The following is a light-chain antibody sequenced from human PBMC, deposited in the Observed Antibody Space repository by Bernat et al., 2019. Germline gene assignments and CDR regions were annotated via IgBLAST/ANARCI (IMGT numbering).Light chain of an antibody. CDR3: QQYHDSSRT. J-gene: IGKJ1*01. CDR1: QSISSW. Sequence: DIQMTQSPSTLSASVGDRVTITCRASQSISSWLSWYQQKPGKAPKHLMYKACNLENGVPSRFSGSGSGTEFTLTISSLQPDDFATYYCQQYHDSSRTFGQGTRVE. CDR2: KAC. V-gene: IGKV1-5*03.